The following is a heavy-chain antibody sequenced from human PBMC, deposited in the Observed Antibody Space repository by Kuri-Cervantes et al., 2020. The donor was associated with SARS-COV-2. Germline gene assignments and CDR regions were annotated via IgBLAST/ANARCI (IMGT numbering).Heavy chain of an antibody. CDR3: AMLPRPRNAFDI. CDR2: IIPIFGTA. D-gene: IGHD3-16*01. J-gene: IGHJ3*02. V-gene: IGHV1-69*13. CDR1: GGTFSSYA. Sequence: SVKVSCKASGGTFSSYAISWVRQAPGQGLEWMGGIIPIFGTANYAQKFQGRVTITADESTSTAYMELCSLRSEDTAVYYCAMLPRPRNAFDIWGQGTMVTVSS.